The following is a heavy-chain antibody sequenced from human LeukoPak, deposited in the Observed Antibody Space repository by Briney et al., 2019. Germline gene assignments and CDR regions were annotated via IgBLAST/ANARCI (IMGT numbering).Heavy chain of an antibody. V-gene: IGHV1-69*13. Sequence: SVKVSCKASGGTFSSYAISWVRQAPGQGLEWMGGINPIFGTANYAQKFQGRVTITADESTSTAYMELSSLRSEDTAVYYCARRALGYCSSTSCHYYFDYWGQGTLVTVSS. J-gene: IGHJ4*02. CDR2: INPIFGTA. D-gene: IGHD2-2*01. CDR1: GGTFSSYA. CDR3: ARRALGYCSSTSCHYYFDY.